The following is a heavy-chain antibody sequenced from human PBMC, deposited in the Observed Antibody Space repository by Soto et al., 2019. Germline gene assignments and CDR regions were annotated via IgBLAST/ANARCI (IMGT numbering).Heavy chain of an antibody. V-gene: IGHV4-59*01. D-gene: IGHD3-9*01. CDR2: IYFIGST. CDR1: GGSISRYD. J-gene: IGHJ4*02. CDR3: ARDWYFELRRWYAC. Sequence: PSETLSLTCTVSGGSISRYDWSWIRHPPGKGLEWIGYIYFIGSTIYNPSLKSRVAISVDTSKNQFSLNLSSVTAADTAVYYCARDWYFELRRWYACWGQGALVTGSS.